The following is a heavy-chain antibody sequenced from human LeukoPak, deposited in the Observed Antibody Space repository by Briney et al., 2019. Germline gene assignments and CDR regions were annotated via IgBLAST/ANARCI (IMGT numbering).Heavy chain of an antibody. J-gene: IGHJ5*02. CDR2: IYYSGST. D-gene: IGHD3-22*01. Sequence: PSETLSLTCTVSGGSISSYYWSWIRQPPGKGLEWIGYIYYSGSTNYNPSLKSRVTISVDTSKNQFSLKLSSVTAADTAVYYCARVFPYDSRSPSWFDPWGQGTLVTVSS. CDR3: ARVFPYDSRSPSWFDP. CDR1: GGSISSYY. V-gene: IGHV4-59*01.